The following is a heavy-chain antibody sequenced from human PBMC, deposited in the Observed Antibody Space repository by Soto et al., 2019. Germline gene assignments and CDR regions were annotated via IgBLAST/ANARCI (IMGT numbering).Heavy chain of an antibody. Sequence: QVQLVQAGAEVKKPGSSVKVSCKASGGTFSSYAISWVRQAPGQGLEWVGGLISIFGKADYAQKFQGRVTITAYESKGTAYMELSSLRPEATAVYYCASHSGSSPEGRYYYGMDVWGQGTTVTVSS. CDR2: LISIFGKA. D-gene: IGHD1-26*01. J-gene: IGHJ6*02. CDR3: ASHSGSSPEGRYYYGMDV. CDR1: GGTFSSYA. V-gene: IGHV1-69*12.